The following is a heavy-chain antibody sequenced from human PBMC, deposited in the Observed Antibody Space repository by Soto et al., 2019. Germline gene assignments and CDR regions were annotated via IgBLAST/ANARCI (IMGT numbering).Heavy chain of an antibody. CDR2: ISGSGGST. CDR3: AKDNHYGDYFPCYYYGMDV. J-gene: IGHJ6*02. V-gene: IGHV3-23*01. Sequence: GGSLRLACAASAFTVSVYATSGVRQAPGKGLEWVSAISGSGGSTYYADSVKGRFTISRDNSKNTLYLQMNSLRAEDTAVYYCAKDNHYGDYFPCYYYGMDVWGQGTTVTVSS. CDR1: AFTVSVYA. D-gene: IGHD4-17*01.